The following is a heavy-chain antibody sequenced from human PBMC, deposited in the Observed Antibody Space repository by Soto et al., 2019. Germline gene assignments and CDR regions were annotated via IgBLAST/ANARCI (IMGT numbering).Heavy chain of an antibody. D-gene: IGHD1-26*01. J-gene: IGHJ4*02. CDR2: IYYSGTT. CDR1: GYSISSSNW. CDR3: ARREIQGPIDY. Sequence: QVQLQESGPGLVKPSDTLSLTCAVSGYSISSSNWWGWIRQPPGKGLEWIGYIYYSGTTYYNPSLKSRVTMSVDTSRNQFSLKMTSVTAVDTAVYYCARREIQGPIDYWGQGTLVTVSS. V-gene: IGHV4-28*01.